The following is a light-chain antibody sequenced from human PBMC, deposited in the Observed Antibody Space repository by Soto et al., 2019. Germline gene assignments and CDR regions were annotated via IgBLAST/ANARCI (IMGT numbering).Light chain of an antibody. V-gene: IGKV1-5*01. CDR3: QHYSSVWA. J-gene: IGKJ1*01. Sequence: DIQITQSPSTLSASVGDRVTITCRASQSISRGLAWYQQKPGKAPNLLIYDASTLESGVPSRFSGSGSGTEFTLTISCLHPDDFATYYCQHYSSVWAFGQGPRWIS. CDR2: DAS. CDR1: QSISRG.